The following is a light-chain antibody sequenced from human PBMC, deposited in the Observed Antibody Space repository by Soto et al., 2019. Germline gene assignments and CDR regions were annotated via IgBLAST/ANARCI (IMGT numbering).Light chain of an antibody. CDR2: ENN. J-gene: IGLJ3*02. CDR3: RTWDSSLSAGWV. CDR1: SSNIGNNY. Sequence: QSVLTQPPSVSAAPGQKVTISCSGSSSNIGNNYVSWYQQLPGTAPKLLIYENNKRPSGIPDRFSGSKSGTSATLGITGLQTGDEADYYCRTWDSSLSAGWVFGGGTKLTVL. V-gene: IGLV1-51*02.